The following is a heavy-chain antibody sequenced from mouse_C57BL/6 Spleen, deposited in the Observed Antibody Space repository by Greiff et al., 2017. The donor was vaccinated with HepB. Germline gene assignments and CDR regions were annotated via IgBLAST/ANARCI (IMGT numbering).Heavy chain of an antibody. V-gene: IGHV5-6*01. CDR2: ISSGGSYT. D-gene: IGHD2-3*01. CDR1: GFTFSSYG. J-gene: IGHJ3*01. CDR3: ARHSPDGYYVPWFAY. Sequence: EVQVVESGGDLVKPGGSLKLSCAASGFTFSSYGMSWVRQTPDKRLEWVATISSGGSYTYYPDSVKGRFTISRDNAKNTLYLQMSSLTSEDTAMYYCARHSPDGYYVPWFAYWGQGTLVTVSA.